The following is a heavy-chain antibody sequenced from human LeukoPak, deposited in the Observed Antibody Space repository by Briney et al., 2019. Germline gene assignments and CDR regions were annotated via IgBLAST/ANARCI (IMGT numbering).Heavy chain of an antibody. Sequence: AFIRYDGSNKYYADSVKGRFTISRDNSKNTLYLQMNSLRAEDTAVYYCAKDLSYGRGGFDYWGQGTLVTVSS. J-gene: IGHJ4*02. CDR2: IRYDGSNK. V-gene: IGHV3-30*02. CDR3: AKDLSYGRGGFDY. D-gene: IGHD5-18*01.